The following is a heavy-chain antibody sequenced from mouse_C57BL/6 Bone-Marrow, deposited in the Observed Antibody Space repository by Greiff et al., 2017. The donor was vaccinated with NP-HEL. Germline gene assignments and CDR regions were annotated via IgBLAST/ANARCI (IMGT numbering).Heavy chain of an antibody. CDR2: IDPENGDT. J-gene: IGHJ4*01. Sequence: EVKLVESGAELVRPGASVKLSCTVSGFNITDDYMHWVKQRPEQGLEWIGWIDPENGDTEYASKFQGKATITADTSSNTAYLQLSSLTSEDTAVYYCTTGGSSPYAMDYWGQGTSVTVSS. D-gene: IGHD1-1*01. CDR3: TTGGSSPYAMDY. CDR1: GFNITDDY. V-gene: IGHV14-4*01.